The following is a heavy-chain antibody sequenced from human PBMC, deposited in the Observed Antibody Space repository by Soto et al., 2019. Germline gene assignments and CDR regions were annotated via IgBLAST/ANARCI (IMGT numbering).Heavy chain of an antibody. CDR1: GFTFSSYA. V-gene: IGHV3-23*01. D-gene: IGHD3-3*01. CDR3: AKSSADYDFWSGTSGAYYMDV. Sequence: GGSLRLSCAASGFTFSSYAMSWVRQAPGKGLEWVSAISGSGGSTYYADSVKGRFTISRDNSKNTLYLQMNSLRAEDTAVYYCAKSSADYDFWSGTSGAYYMDVWGKGTTVTVSS. CDR2: ISGSGGST. J-gene: IGHJ6*03.